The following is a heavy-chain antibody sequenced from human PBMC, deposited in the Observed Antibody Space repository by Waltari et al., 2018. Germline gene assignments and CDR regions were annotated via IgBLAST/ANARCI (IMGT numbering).Heavy chain of an antibody. CDR2: ISPGDSKT. CDR1: GYNFTNYW. J-gene: IGHJ4*02. D-gene: IGHD3-22*01. Sequence: EVPLVPSGAEAKETGEPLKISCKASGYNFTNYWIGWVRQKPGKGLEWMGIISPGDSKTMYSPSFRGQVTISADKSITTAYLQWNSLKASDTAVYYCGRPPILTNGYYYFDSWGQGALVTVSS. V-gene: IGHV5-51*01. CDR3: GRPPILTNGYYYFDS.